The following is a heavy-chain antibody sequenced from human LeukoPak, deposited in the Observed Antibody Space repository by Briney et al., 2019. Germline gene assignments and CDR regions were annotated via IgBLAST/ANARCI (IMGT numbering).Heavy chain of an antibody. CDR2: INPNSDGT. V-gene: IGHV1-2*02. CDR1: GYTFTGYY. Sequence: WASVKVSCKASGYTFTGYYMHWVRQAPGQGLEWMGWINPNSDGTNYAQKFLGRVTMTRDTSISTAYMDLSRLRSDDTAVYYCARGNVLRGNDYWGQGTLVTVSS. CDR3: ARGNVLRGNDY. J-gene: IGHJ4*02. D-gene: IGHD3-10*01.